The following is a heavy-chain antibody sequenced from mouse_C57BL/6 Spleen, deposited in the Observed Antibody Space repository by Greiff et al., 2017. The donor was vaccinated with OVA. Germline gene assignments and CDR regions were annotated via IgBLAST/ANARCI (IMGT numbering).Heavy chain of an antibody. CDR3: TRDPEGYYAMDY. CDR2: ISSGGDYI. Sequence: EVKLMESGEGLVKPGGSLKLSCAASGFTFSSYAMSWVRQTPEKRLEWVAYISSGGDYIYYADTVKGRFTISRDNARNTLYLQMSSLKSEDTAMYYCTRDPEGYYAMDYGGQGTSVTVSS. V-gene: IGHV5-9-1*02. J-gene: IGHJ4*01. CDR1: GFTFSSYA.